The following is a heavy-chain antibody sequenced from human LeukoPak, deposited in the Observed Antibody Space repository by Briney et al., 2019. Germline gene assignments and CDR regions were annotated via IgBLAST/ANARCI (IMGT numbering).Heavy chain of an antibody. CDR3: ARAAKGYSFSNLDY. D-gene: IGHD5-18*01. Sequence: GGSLRLSCAASGFIFSSYWMTWVRQAPGKGLEYVSAISSNGGSTYYANSVEGRFTISRDNSKNTLYLQMGSLRAEDMAVYYCARAAKGYSFSNLDYWGQGTLVTVSS. CDR2: ISSNGGST. V-gene: IGHV3-64*01. J-gene: IGHJ4*02. CDR1: GFIFSSYW.